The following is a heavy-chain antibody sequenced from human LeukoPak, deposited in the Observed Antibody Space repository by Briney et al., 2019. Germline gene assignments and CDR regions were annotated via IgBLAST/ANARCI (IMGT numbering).Heavy chain of an antibody. CDR1: GYSVSSDY. CDR2: MYHSGDT. CDR3: ARGSRIAAAGTTEGHAFDI. D-gene: IGHD6-13*01. Sequence: PSETLSLTCTVSGYSVSSDYWGWIRQPPGKGLEWIGSMYHSGDTYYNPSLKSRVTISVDTSKNQLSLKLSSVTAADTAVYYCARGSRIAAAGTTEGHAFDIWGQGTMVTVSS. J-gene: IGHJ3*02. V-gene: IGHV4-38-2*02.